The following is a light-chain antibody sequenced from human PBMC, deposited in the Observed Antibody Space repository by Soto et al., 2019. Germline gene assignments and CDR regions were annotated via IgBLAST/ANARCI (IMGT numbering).Light chain of an antibody. Sequence: QSVLTQPPSVSAAPGQKVTISCSGSSSNIGKNYVSCYQQFPGTAPQLLIYDNNKRPSGIPDRFSGSKSDTSATLAITGLQTGDEGDYYCVTWDNSLSAPVVFGGGTKLTVL. CDR1: SSNIGKNY. J-gene: IGLJ2*01. CDR3: VTWDNSLSAPVV. CDR2: DNN. V-gene: IGLV1-51*01.